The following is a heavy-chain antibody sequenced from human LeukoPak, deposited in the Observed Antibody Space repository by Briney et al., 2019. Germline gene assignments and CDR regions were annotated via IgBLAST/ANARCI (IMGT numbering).Heavy chain of an antibody. CDR3: ARSGGWEGDYFDY. CDR1: GFTFSSYS. D-gene: IGHD6-19*01. CDR2: ISSSSSYI. Sequence: GGSLRLSCAASGFTFSSYSMNWVRQAPGKGLEWVSSISSSSSYIYYADSVKGRFTISRDNAKNSLYLQMNSLRAEDTAVYYCARSGGWEGDYFDYWGQGTLVTVSS. J-gene: IGHJ4*02. V-gene: IGHV3-21*04.